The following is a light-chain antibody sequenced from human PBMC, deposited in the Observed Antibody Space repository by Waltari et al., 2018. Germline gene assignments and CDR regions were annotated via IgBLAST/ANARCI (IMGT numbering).Light chain of an antibody. Sequence: SYELTQPPSVSVSPGQTARITCSGDAVPKQYAYWYQQKPGQAPVLVIYKDSERPSGRPERFSGSSSGTTVTLTISGGQAEDEADYYCQSADSSGTYVFGTGTKVTVL. CDR3: QSADSSGTYV. CDR1: AVPKQY. V-gene: IGLV3-25*03. CDR2: KDS. J-gene: IGLJ1*01.